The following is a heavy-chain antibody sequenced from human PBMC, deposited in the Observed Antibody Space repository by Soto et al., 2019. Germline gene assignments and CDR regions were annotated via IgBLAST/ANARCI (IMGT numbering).Heavy chain of an antibody. CDR1: GGTFSSYA. V-gene: IGHV1-69*01. Sequence: SVKVSCKASGGTFSSYAISWVRQAPGQGLEWMGGIIXIFGKXNYAKKLQGRXXITADESXXKAYMELSSLRSEETAVYYCALPPPGEDYYFDYWGQGTLVTVSS. CDR2: IIXIFGKX. CDR3: ALPPPGEDYYFDY. J-gene: IGHJ4*02.